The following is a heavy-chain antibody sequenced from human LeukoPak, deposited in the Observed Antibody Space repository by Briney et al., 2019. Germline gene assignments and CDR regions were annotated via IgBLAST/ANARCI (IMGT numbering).Heavy chain of an antibody. D-gene: IGHD3-10*01. CDR2: IYSGGST. CDR3: AKLTLYYGSGSYSDY. CDR1: GFTVSSNY. V-gene: IGHV3-53*01. Sequence: HPGGSLRLSCAASGFTVSSNYMSWVRQAPGKGLEWVSVIYSGGSTYYADSVKGRFTISRDNSKNTLYLQMNSLRAEDTAVYYCAKLTLYYGSGSYSDYWGQGTLVTVSS. J-gene: IGHJ4*02.